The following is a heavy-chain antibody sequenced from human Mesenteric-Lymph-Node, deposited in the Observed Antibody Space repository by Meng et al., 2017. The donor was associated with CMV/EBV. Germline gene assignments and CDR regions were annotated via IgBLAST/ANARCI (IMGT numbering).Heavy chain of an antibody. Sequence: SETLSLTCTVSGGSISSSSYYWGWIRQPPGKGLEWIGSIYYSGSTYYNPSLKSRVTISVDTSKNQFSLKLSSVTAADTAVYYCARVLHYSDSSGYYPGSWVYYFDYWGQGTLVTVSS. D-gene: IGHD3-22*01. CDR1: GGSISSSSYY. CDR2: IYYSGST. CDR3: ARVLHYSDSSGYYPGSWVYYFDY. J-gene: IGHJ4*02. V-gene: IGHV4-39*07.